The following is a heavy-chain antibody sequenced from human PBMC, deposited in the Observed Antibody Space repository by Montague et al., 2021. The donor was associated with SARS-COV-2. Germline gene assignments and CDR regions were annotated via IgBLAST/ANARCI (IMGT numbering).Heavy chain of an antibody. D-gene: IGHD3-9*01. V-gene: IGHV3-21*01. J-gene: IGHJ4*02. Sequence: SLRLSCAASGFTFSSCSMNWVRQAPGKGLEWVSSISSSSGYIYYADSVKGRFTISRDNAKNSLYLQMNSLRAEDTAVYYCARDPHYDILTGYYSYWGQGTLVTVSS. CDR3: ARDPHYDILTGYYSY. CDR1: GFTFSSCS. CDR2: ISSSSGYI.